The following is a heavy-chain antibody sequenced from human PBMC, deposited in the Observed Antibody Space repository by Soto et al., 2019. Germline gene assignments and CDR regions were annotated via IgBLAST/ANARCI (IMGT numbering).Heavy chain of an antibody. CDR2: IRSKANNYAT. Sequence: EVQLVESGGGLVQPGGSLKLSCAASGFTFSGSAMHWVRQASGKRLEWVGRIRSKANNYATAYGASVKGRFTISRDDSKNTAYLQMNSLKTEDTDVYYCSRQASDFWSGKPQYYMDVWGKGTTVTVSS. CDR1: GFTFSGSA. J-gene: IGHJ6*03. V-gene: IGHV3-73*01. CDR3: SRQASDFWSGKPQYYMDV. D-gene: IGHD3-3*01.